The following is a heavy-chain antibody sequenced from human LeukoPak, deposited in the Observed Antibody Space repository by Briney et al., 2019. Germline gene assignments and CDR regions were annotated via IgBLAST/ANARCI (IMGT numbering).Heavy chain of an antibody. Sequence: ASVKVSCKASGYTFTSYGISWVRQAPGQGLEWMGWISAYNGNTNYAQKFQGWVTMTRDTSISTAYMELSRLRSDDTAVYYCARGGGITFGGVIVSELDYWGQGTLVTVSS. CDR3: ARGGGITFGGVIVSELDY. CDR2: ISAYNGNT. D-gene: IGHD3-16*02. CDR1: GYTFTSYG. J-gene: IGHJ4*02. V-gene: IGHV1-18*01.